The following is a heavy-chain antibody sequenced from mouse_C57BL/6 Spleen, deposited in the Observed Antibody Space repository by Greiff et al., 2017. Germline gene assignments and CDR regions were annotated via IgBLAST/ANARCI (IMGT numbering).Heavy chain of an antibody. Sequence: VQLQQSGPELVKPGASVKISCKASGYAFSSSWMNWVKQRPGKGLEWIGRIYPGDGDTNYNGKFKGKATLTADKSSSTAYMQLRSLTSEDSAVYFSARSAQGAMAYWGQGTSVTVSS. V-gene: IGHV1-82*01. CDR3: ARSAQGAMAY. D-gene: IGHD3-2*02. CDR1: GYAFSSSW. J-gene: IGHJ4*01. CDR2: IYPGDGDT.